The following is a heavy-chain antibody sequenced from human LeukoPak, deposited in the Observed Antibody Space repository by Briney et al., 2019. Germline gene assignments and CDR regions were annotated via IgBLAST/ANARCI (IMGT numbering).Heavy chain of an antibody. J-gene: IGHJ4*02. V-gene: IGHV3-33*01. D-gene: IGHD4-17*01. CDR1: GFPFSSYG. Sequence: GGSLRLSCAASGFPFSSYGMHWVRQAPGKGLEWVALTWYDGSSKYYADSVKGRFTISRDNSKNTLYLQMNSLRAEDTAVYYCARYYGDSYDFDYWGQGTLVTVSS. CDR2: TWYDGSSK. CDR3: ARYYGDSYDFDY.